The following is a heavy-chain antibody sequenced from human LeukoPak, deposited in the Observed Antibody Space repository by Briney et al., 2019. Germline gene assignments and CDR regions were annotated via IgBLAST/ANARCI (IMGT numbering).Heavy chain of an antibody. V-gene: IGHV5-51*01. J-gene: IGHJ4*02. CDR2: VYPRDSDT. Sequence: GESLTISCKSCGYSFSNYWIGWVRQLPGKGLAWMGIVYPRDSDTRYSPSFQGQVTISADKSISTAYLQWSSLKASDTAVYYCARPGERSRRDWNLDQWGQGTLVTVSS. CDR3: ARPGERSRRDWNLDQ. D-gene: IGHD1-1*01. CDR1: GYSFSNYW.